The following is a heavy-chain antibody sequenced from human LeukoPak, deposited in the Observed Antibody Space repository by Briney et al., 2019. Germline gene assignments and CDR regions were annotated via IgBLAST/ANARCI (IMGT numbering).Heavy chain of an antibody. V-gene: IGHV5-51*01. CDR1: GYTFTNYW. J-gene: IGHJ4*02. CDR2: IYPDDSDT. D-gene: IGHD2-15*01. Sequence: GESLKISCRGSGYTFTNYWMAWVRQTPGKGLEWMGMIYPDDSDTRYSPSFQGQVTISADKSISTAYLQWSSLKASDTAIYYCARHTREGASDTPLDYWGQGTLVTVSS. CDR3: ARHTREGASDTPLDY.